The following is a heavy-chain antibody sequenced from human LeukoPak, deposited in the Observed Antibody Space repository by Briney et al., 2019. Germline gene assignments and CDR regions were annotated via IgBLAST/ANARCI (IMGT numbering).Heavy chain of an antibody. D-gene: IGHD2-8*01. CDR1: GFTFSSHW. J-gene: IGHJ4*02. Sequence: GGSLRLSCAASGFTFSSHWMHWVRQAPGKGLVWVSRINSDGSSISYADSVKGRFTISRDNSKNTLYLQMNSLRAEDTAVYYCAKRANTEKSSVLMVYAINGYYFDYWGQGTLVTVSS. CDR3: AKRANTEKSSVLMVYAINGYYFDY. V-gene: IGHV3-74*01. CDR2: INSDGSSI.